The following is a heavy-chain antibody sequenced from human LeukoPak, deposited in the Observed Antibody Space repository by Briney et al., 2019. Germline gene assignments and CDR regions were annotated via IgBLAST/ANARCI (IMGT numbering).Heavy chain of an antibody. CDR2: MNPNSGNT. Sequence: ASVKVSCKASGYTFTSYDINWVRQATGQGLEWMGWMNPNSGNTGYAQKFQGRVTMTRNTSISTAYMELSSLRSEDTAVYYCARLPFHGSHYGSGSYRGGAFDIWGQGTMVTVSS. D-gene: IGHD3-10*01. CDR1: GYTFTSYD. CDR3: ARLPFHGSHYGSGSYRGGAFDI. V-gene: IGHV1-8*01. J-gene: IGHJ3*02.